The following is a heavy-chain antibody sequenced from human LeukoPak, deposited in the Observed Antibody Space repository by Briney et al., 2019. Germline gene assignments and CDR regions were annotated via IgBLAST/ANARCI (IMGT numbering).Heavy chain of an antibody. V-gene: IGHV2-5*02. CDR2: IYWDGDK. CDR3: AHRRCIAAAGGR. CDR1: GFSLSTSGVG. D-gene: IGHD6-13*01. J-gene: IGHJ4*02. Sequence: SGPTLVNPTQTLTLTCTFSGFSLSTSGVGVGWIRQPPGKALEWLALIYWDGDKRYSPSLKSRPTITNDTSKNQVVLTMTTMDPVDTATYYCAHRRCIAAAGGRGGQGTLVTVSS.